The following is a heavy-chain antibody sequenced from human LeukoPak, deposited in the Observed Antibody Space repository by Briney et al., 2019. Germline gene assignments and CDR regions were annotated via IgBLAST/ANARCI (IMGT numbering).Heavy chain of an antibody. Sequence: GESRQISCKGSGCPFTISCLSGVRQVPGKGLAQIGSIDPSDSYTNYSPSFQGHVTISADKSISTAYLQWSSLKASDTAMYYCARVVCSGGSCYTYLLDYWGQGTLVTVSS. J-gene: IGHJ4*02. CDR1: GCPFTISC. CDR2: IDPSDSYT. D-gene: IGHD2-15*01. CDR3: ARVVCSGGSCYTYLLDY. V-gene: IGHV5-10-1*01.